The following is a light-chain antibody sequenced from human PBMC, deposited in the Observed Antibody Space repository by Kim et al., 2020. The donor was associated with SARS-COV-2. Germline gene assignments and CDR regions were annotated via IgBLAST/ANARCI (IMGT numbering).Light chain of an antibody. J-gene: IGKJ1*01. CDR2: GAS. CDR1: QIFAGNY. Sequence: LSPGERATLSCRASQIFAGNYLAWYQQKVGQAPRPLIYGASSRATGIPDRFSGSGSGTDFTLTISRLEPEDFAVYYCQQYGSSPRTFGQGTKLEI. V-gene: IGKV3-20*01. CDR3: QQYGSSPRT.